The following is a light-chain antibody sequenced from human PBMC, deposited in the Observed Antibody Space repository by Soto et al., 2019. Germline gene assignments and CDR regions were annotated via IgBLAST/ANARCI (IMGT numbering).Light chain of an antibody. J-gene: IGLJ2*01. CDR1: RSNIGAGYD. V-gene: IGLV1-40*01. CDR2: DNS. Sequence: QYVLTQPPSLSGAPGQRVTISCTGSRSNIGAGYDVRWYQHLPGTAPKVLIFDNSNRPSGVPDRFSGSKSGTSASLAITGLQAEDEAVYYCHSYDVSLRGPAFGGGTKVTVL. CDR3: HSYDVSLRGPA.